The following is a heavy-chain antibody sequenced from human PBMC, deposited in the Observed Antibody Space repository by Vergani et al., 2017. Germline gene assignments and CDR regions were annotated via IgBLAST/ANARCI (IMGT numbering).Heavy chain of an antibody. CDR2: INYVGRT. CDR1: GGSINPSSSF. Sequence: QVQLQESGPGLVKPSQTLSLICTVSGGSINPSSSFWGWIRQSPGKGLEWIGSINYVGRTYYIPSLQSRGTVFVDTSKKQFSRNLTSVTAADTAVYYCAMGRGDNWYFDLWGRGTLVTVSS. J-gene: IGHJ2*01. V-gene: IGHV4-39*01. CDR3: AMGRGDNWYFDL. D-gene: IGHD3-10*01.